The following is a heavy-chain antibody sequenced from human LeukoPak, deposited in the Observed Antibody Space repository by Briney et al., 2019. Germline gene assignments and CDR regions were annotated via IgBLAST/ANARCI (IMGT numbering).Heavy chain of an antibody. CDR3: ARDRYGGNSRAFDI. CDR2: ISGSGGST. J-gene: IGHJ3*02. V-gene: IGHV3-23*01. Sequence: GGSLRLSCAASGFTFSSYGMSWVRQAPGKGLELVSDISGSGGSTYYADSVKGRFTISRDNSKNTLYLQMNSLRAEDTAVYYCARDRYGGNSRAFDIWGQGTMVTVSS. CDR1: GFTFSSYG. D-gene: IGHD4-23*01.